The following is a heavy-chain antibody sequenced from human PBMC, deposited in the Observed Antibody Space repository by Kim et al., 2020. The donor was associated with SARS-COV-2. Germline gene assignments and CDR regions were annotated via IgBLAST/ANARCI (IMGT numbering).Heavy chain of an antibody. CDR1: GFTFSSYA. CDR3: AKEVNYGSGSYGSTFDY. Sequence: GGSLRLSCAASGFTFSSYAMSWVRQAPGKGLEWVSAISGSGGSTYYADSVKGRFTISRDNSKNTLYLQMNSLRAEDTAVYYCAKEVNYGSGSYGSTFDYWGQGTLVTVSS. CDR2: ISGSGGST. D-gene: IGHD3-10*01. J-gene: IGHJ4*02. V-gene: IGHV3-23*01.